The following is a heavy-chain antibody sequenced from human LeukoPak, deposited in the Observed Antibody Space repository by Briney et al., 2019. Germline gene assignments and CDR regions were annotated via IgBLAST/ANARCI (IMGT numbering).Heavy chain of an antibody. Sequence: GGSLRLSCAASGFTFSSYGMHWGRQAPGKGLEWVAVIWYDGSNKYYADSVKGRFTISRDNSKNTLYLQMNSLRAEDTAVYYCARGGGSYSFDYWGQGTLVTVSS. J-gene: IGHJ4*02. CDR3: ARGGGSYSFDY. D-gene: IGHD1-26*01. CDR1: GFTFSSYG. V-gene: IGHV3-33*01. CDR2: IWYDGSNK.